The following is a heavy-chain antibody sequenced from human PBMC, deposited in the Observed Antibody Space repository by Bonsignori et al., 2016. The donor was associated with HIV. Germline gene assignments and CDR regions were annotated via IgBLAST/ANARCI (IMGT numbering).Heavy chain of an antibody. CDR3: AREWDILTGYHVDY. J-gene: IGHJ4*02. D-gene: IGHD3-9*01. Sequence: VRQAPGKGLEWVSSISSSSSYIYYADSVKGRFTISRDNAKNSLYLQMNSLRAEDTAVYYCAREWDILTGYHVDYWGQGTLVTVSS. V-gene: IGHV3-21*01. CDR2: ISSSSSYI.